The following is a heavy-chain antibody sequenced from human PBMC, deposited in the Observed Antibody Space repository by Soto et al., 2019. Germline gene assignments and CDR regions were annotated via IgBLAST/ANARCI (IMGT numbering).Heavy chain of an antibody. Sequence: EVQLVESGGGLVEPGGSLRLSCAASGFTFNGAWMNWVRQGPGKGLEWVGRVKSKFDGGTIDYAAPVKGRFTISRDDSRNMVYLQMNSLSTEDTAMYHCSADLPDWGAYAFDYWGQGALVTVSS. CDR2: VKSKFDGGTI. CDR3: SADLPDWGAYAFDY. D-gene: IGHD3-16*01. V-gene: IGHV3-15*07. CDR1: GFTFNGAW. J-gene: IGHJ4*02.